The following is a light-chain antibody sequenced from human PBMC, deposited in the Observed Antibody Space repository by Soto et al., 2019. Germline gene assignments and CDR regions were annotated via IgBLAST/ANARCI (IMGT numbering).Light chain of an antibody. CDR2: EVR. CDR1: SSDIGGYDY. CDR3: CSYTRTSNHYF. Sequence: QSVLTQPASVSGSPGQSITISCTGTSSDIGGYDYVSWYQQRPGTAPKLMIYEVRYRPSGVYNRFSGSKSGNTASLPIYGLQDEDEAVYYCCSYTRTSNHYFFGSGTKVTVL. J-gene: IGLJ1*01. V-gene: IGLV2-14*01.